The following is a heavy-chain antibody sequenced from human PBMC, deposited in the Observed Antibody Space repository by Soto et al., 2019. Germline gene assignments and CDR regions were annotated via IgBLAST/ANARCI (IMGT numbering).Heavy chain of an antibody. CDR1: GFTFSNYG. CDR2: INPRGIDT. CDR3: ALGGAYCYDDCTRAY. J-gene: IGHJ4*02. D-gene: IGHD2-21*02. Sequence: PGGSLRLSCAASGFTFSNYGMTWVRQAPGKGLEWVSSINPRGIDTKYADSVKGRFTIARDNSKNMMYLQMNNLRAEDTAVYYCALGGAYCYDDCTRAYRAQRTLVTGSS. V-gene: IGHV3-23*01.